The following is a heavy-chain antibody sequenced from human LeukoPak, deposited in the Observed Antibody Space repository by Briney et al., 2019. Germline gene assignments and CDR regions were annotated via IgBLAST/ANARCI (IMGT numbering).Heavy chain of an antibody. V-gene: IGHV6-1*01. CDR3: ARGPGTPHY. J-gene: IGHJ4*02. Sequence: SQTLSRTCAISGDSVSSNSAAWNWIRQSPSRGLEWLGRTYFRSKWYSAYAVSVKGRITISPDASKNQFSLQLRSVTPEDTAVYYCARGPGTPHYWGQGSLVTVSS. CDR2: TYFRSKWYS. CDR1: GDSVSSNSAA. D-gene: IGHD1-1*01.